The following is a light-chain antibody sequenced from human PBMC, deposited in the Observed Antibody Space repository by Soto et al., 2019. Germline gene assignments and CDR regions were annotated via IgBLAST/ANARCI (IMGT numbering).Light chain of an antibody. CDR2: AAS. CDR3: QQSYSFPLT. V-gene: IGKV1-39*01. J-gene: IGKJ4*01. CDR1: QSISRY. Sequence: DIQMTQSPSSLSESVGDRVTITCRASQSISRYFNWYQQKPGRAPKLLMYAASTLQSGVASRFSGSGSGTDFTLTISSLQPEDFATYYCQQSYSFPLTFGGGTKVEIK.